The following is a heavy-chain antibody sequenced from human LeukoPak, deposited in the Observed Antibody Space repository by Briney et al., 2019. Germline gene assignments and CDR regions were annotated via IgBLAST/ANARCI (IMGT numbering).Heavy chain of an antibody. D-gene: IGHD3-9*01. Sequence: PSETLSLTCAVYGGSFSGYYWSWIRQPPGKGLEWIGEINHSGSTNYNPSLKSRVTISVDTSKNQFSLKLSSVTAADTAVYYCARDRNILTGYYYNWFDPWGQGTMVTVSS. CDR3: ARDRNILTGYYYNWFDP. J-gene: IGHJ5*01. V-gene: IGHV4-34*01. CDR2: INHSGST. CDR1: GGSFSGYY.